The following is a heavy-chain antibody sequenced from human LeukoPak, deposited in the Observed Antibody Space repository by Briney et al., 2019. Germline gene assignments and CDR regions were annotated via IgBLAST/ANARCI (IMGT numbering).Heavy chain of an antibody. CDR1: GFTFSSYD. D-gene: IGHD3-3*01. J-gene: IGHJ6*02. V-gene: IGHV3-13*01. Sequence: GGSLRLSCVASGFTFSSYDMRWVRQVQGKGLEWVSAIGTGGDTYYSDSVKGGFTISRENAASSLYLQMNSMEAEDKTTYHYGREIMGSFGGHYYYGIGVWGQGTTVTVSS. CDR3: GREIMGSFGGHYYYGIGV. CDR2: IGTGGDT.